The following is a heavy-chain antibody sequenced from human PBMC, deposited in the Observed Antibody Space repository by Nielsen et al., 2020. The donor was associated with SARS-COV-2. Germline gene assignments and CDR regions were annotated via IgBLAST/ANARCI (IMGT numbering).Heavy chain of an antibody. CDR3: ARDSTYQLLFYYYYGMDV. CDR2: ISSSGSTI. J-gene: IGHJ6*02. CDR1: GFTFSSYE. Sequence: GGSLRLSCAASGFTFSSYEMNWVRQAPGKGLEWVSYISSSGSTIYYADSVKGRFTISRDNAKNSLYLQMNSLRAEDTAVYYCARDSTYQLLFYYYYGMDVWGQGTTVTVSS. D-gene: IGHD2-2*01. V-gene: IGHV3-48*03.